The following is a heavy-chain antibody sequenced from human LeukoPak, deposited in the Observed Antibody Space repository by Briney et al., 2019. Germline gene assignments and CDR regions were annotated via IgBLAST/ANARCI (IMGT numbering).Heavy chain of an antibody. CDR1: GYTFTSYG. CDR3: ARSSGYSGYDFRVY. V-gene: IGHV1-18*01. D-gene: IGHD5-12*01. Sequence: ASVKVSCKASGYTFTSYGISWMRQAPGQGLEWMGWISAYNGNTNYAQKLQGRVTMTTDTSTSTAYMELRSLRSDDTAVYYCARSSGYSGYDFRVYWGQGTLVTVSS. J-gene: IGHJ4*02. CDR2: ISAYNGNT.